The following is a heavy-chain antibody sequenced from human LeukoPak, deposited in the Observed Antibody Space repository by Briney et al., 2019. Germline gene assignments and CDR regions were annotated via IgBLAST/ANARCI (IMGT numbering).Heavy chain of an antibody. D-gene: IGHD2-15*01. CDR1: GFTFSSYA. Sequence: GGSLRLSCAASGFTFSSYAMSWVRQAPGKGLEWVSAISDSGGSTYYADSVKGRFTISRDNYKNTLYLQRNSLRAEDTAVYYCAKWDIARGAFDIWGQGTMVTVSS. J-gene: IGHJ3*02. CDR3: AKWDIARGAFDI. CDR2: ISDSGGST. V-gene: IGHV3-23*01.